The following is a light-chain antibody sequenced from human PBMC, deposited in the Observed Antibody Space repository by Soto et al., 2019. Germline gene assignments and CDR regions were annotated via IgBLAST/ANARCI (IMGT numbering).Light chain of an antibody. Sequence: EVVLTQSPATLSLSPGERAILSCRASQSVEKYLVWYQQKPGQAPRLLIHDTSNRATGIPARFSGSGSETDFTLTISSLEPEDFAVYYCQQRKHWPPLTFGGGTKVELK. V-gene: IGKV3-11*01. CDR1: QSVEKY. J-gene: IGKJ4*01. CDR3: QQRKHWPPLT. CDR2: DTS.